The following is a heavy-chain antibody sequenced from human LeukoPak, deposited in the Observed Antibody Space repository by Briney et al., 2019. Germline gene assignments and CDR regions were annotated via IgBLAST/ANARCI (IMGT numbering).Heavy chain of an antibody. J-gene: IGHJ4*02. CDR2: ISSSGGST. V-gene: IGHV3-23*01. Sequence: GGSLRLSCAASGFTFSNYALSWVRQAPGKGLEWVSAISSSGGSTYYADSVKGRFTISRDNSKNTLFLQMHSLRAEDTAVYYCATSSGASWGDYWGQGTLVTVSS. D-gene: IGHD2-15*01. CDR3: ATSSGASWGDY. CDR1: GFTFSNYA.